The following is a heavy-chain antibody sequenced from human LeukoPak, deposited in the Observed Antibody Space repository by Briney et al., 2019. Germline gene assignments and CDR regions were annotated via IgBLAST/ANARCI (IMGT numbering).Heavy chain of an antibody. CDR3: ARGKRRYSSSWYIGNYFDY. V-gene: IGHV4-34*01. CDR2: INHSGST. D-gene: IGHD6-13*01. CDR1: GGSFSGYY. Sequence: SETLSLTCAVYGGSFSGYYWSWIRQPPGKGLEWIGEINHSGSTNYNPSLKSRVTISVDTSTNQFSLKLSSVPAAAMAEYCSARGKRRYSSSWYIGNYFDYWGQGTLVTVSS. J-gene: IGHJ4*02.